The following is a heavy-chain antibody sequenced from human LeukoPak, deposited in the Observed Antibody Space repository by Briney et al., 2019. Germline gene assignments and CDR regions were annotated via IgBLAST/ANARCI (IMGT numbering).Heavy chain of an antibody. V-gene: IGHV3-15*01. CDR3: TTYYAGPF. CDR1: GFTFSTAW. J-gene: IGHJ4*02. D-gene: IGHD3-10*01. CDR2: IKSRAGGETT. Sequence: GGSLRLSCAASGFTFSTAWMSWVRQAPGKGLEWVGRIKSRAGGETTDYAAPVEGRFTISRDDSKGTLYLQMSSLKTEDTGVYYCTTYYAGPFWGQGTLVAGST.